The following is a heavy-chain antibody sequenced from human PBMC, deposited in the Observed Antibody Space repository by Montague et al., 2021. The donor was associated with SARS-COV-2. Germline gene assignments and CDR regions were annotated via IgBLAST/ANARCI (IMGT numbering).Heavy chain of an antibody. V-gene: IGHV2-70*01. D-gene: IGHD4-23*01. CDR1: GFSLSTSGMC. CDR3: ARMTTVVTLGYYYYYGMDV. CDR2: IDWDDDK. J-gene: IGHJ6*02. Sequence: PALVKPTQTLTLTCTFSGFSLSTSGMCVSWIRQPPGKALEWLALIDWDDDKYHSTSLKTRLTISKDTSKNQVVLTMTNMDPVDTATYYCARMTTVVTLGYYYYYGMDVWGQGTTVTVSS.